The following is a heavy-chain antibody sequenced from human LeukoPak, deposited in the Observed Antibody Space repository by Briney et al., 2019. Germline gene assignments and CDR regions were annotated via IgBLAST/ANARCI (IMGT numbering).Heavy chain of an antibody. J-gene: IGHJ4*02. Sequence: GGSLRLSCAASGFTFSSYAMSWVRQAPGRGLEWVSAISGSGGSTYYADSVKGRFTISRDNSKNTLYLQMNSLRAEDTAVYYCADSSGWYYFDYWGQGTLVTVSS. V-gene: IGHV3-23*01. CDR3: ADSSGWYYFDY. CDR1: GFTFSSYA. CDR2: ISGSGGST. D-gene: IGHD6-19*01.